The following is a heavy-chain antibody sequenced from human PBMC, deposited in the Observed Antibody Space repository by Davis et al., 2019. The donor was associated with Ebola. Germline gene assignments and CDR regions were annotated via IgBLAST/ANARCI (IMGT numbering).Heavy chain of an antibody. J-gene: IGHJ6*03. Sequence: PSETLSLTCAVSGGSISSSNWWSWVRQPPGKGLEWIGEIYHSGSTNYNPSLKSRVTISVDKSKNQFSLKLSSVTAADTAVYYCARDLVRITIRLGYMDVWGKGTTVTVSS. CDR3: ARDLVRITIRLGYMDV. CDR2: IYHSGST. CDR1: GGSISSSNW. D-gene: IGHD3-3*01. V-gene: IGHV4-4*02.